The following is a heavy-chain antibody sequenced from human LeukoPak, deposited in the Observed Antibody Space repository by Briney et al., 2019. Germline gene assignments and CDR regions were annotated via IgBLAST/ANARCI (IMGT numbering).Heavy chain of an antibody. J-gene: IGHJ3*02. CDR3: ARGVEASGVGFYAFDI. CDR2: LYNGGDT. V-gene: IGHV4-4*07. D-gene: IGHD6-13*01. Sequence: PSETLSLTCTVSGASIGSFYWSWIRQPAGKGLEWIGRLYNGGDTNYSPSLRSRVTIPVDTSKNQFSLKLNSVTAADTAVYYCARGVEASGVGFYAFDIWGQGTVVTVSS. CDR1: GASIGSFY.